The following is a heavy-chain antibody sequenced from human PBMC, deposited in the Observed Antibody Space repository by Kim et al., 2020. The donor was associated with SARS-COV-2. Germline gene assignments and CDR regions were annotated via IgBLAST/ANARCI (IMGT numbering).Heavy chain of an antibody. CDR2: ISYDGSNK. D-gene: IGHD6-13*01. V-gene: IGHV3-30*18. CDR1: GFTFSSYG. J-gene: IGHJ4*02. Sequence: GGSLRLSCAASGFTFSSYGMHWVRQAPGKGLEWVAVISYDGSNKYYADSVKGRFTISRDNSKNTLYLQMNSLRAEDTAVYYCAKEGIAAAMDYWGQGTLVTVSS. CDR3: AKEGIAAAMDY.